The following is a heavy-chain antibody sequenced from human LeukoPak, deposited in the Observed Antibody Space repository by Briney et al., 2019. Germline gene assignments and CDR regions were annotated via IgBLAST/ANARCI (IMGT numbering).Heavy chain of an antibody. D-gene: IGHD6-19*01. CDR2: IIPIFGTA. CDR1: GGTFSSYA. Sequence: ASVTVSCKASGGTFSSYAISWVRQAPGQGLEWMGGIIPIFGTANYAQKFQGRVTITADESTSTAYMELSSLTSEDTAIYYCARAPSYSSGWYEDYWGQGTLVTVSS. CDR3: ARAPSYSSGWYEDY. V-gene: IGHV1-69*13. J-gene: IGHJ4*02.